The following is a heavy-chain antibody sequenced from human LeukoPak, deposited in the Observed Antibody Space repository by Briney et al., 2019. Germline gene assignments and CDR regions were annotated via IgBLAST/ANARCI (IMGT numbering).Heavy chain of an antibody. D-gene: IGHD3-3*01. CDR2: IAYDGSRK. CDR1: GFTFSGYG. V-gene: IGHV3-30*03. J-gene: IGHJ5*02. CDR3: TRYDSSRFDP. Sequence: PGRSLRLSCAASGFTFSGYGMHWVRQAPSNGLEWVTGIAYDGSRKHYADSVKGRFTISRDNSRNTMDLQMNSLRVEDTAVYHCTRYDSSRFDPWGQGTLVIVSA.